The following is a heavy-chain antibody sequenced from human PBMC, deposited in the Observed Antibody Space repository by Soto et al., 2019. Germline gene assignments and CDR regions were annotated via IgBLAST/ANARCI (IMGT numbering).Heavy chain of an antibody. CDR3: AKRPNYSRAPRESY. Sequence: EVQLLESGGGLVQPGGSLRLSCAASGFTVSSYAMSWVRQAPGKGLEWVSAISGSGGSTYYADSVKGRFTISRDNSKNTLYLQMNSLRAEDTAVYYCAKRPNYSRAPRESYWGQGTLVTVSS. V-gene: IGHV3-23*01. J-gene: IGHJ4*02. D-gene: IGHD2-15*01. CDR2: ISGSGGST. CDR1: GFTVSSYA.